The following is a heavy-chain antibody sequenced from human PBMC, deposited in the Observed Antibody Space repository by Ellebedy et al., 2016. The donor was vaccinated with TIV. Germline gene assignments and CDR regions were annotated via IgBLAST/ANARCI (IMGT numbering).Heavy chain of an antibody. CDR3: AKLGHRATPDDS. J-gene: IGHJ4*02. CDR2: IDLSDSDT. D-gene: IGHD1-14*01. CDR1: AYSFINYW. Sequence: PGGSLRLSCQGSAYSFINYWIVWVRQMPGRGLEWMGIIDLSDSDTRYSPSFQGQVTIPADRSVTTAYLHFNSLKPSDTAVYYCAKLGHRATPDDSWGQGTLVTVSS. V-gene: IGHV5-51*01.